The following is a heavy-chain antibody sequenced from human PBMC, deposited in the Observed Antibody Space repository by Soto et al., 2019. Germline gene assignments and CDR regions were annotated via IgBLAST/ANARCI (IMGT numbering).Heavy chain of an antibody. D-gene: IGHD6-13*01. CDR3: ARLPQLAPRYFDH. V-gene: IGHV4-31*03. Sequence: SETLSLTCTVSGGSISSGDYYWSWIRQHPGKGLEWIGYIHYRGSTYYNPSLKSRISISVDTSKNQFSLKVNSVTAADTAVYYCARLPQLAPRYFDHWGQGTLVTVSS. J-gene: IGHJ4*02. CDR2: IHYRGST. CDR1: GGSISSGDYY.